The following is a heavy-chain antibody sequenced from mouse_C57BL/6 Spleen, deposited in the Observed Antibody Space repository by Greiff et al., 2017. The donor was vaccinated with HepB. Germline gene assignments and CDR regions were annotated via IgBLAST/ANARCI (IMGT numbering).Heavy chain of an antibody. CDR2: ISYDGSN. J-gene: IGHJ1*03. V-gene: IGHV3-6*01. Sequence: EVKLMESGPGLVKPSQSLSLTCSVTGYSITSGYYWNWIRQFPGNKLEWMGYISYDGSNNYNPSLKNRISITRDTSKNQFFLKLNSVTTEDTATYYCAELNYWYFDVWGTGTTVTVSS. CDR3: AELNYWYFDV. CDR1: GYSITSGYY.